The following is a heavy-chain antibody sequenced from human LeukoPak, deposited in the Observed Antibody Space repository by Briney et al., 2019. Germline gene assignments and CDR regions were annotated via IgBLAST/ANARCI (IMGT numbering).Heavy chain of an antibody. CDR1: GGSISSYY. CDR3: AREAFWSGLNWFDP. CDR2: INHSGST. D-gene: IGHD3-3*01. V-gene: IGHV4-34*01. Sequence: TSETLSLTCTVSGGSISSYYWSWIRQPPGKGLEWIGEINHSGSTNYNPSLKSRVTISVDTSKNQFSLKLSSVTAADTAVYYCAREAFWSGLNWFDPWGQGTLVTVSS. J-gene: IGHJ5*02.